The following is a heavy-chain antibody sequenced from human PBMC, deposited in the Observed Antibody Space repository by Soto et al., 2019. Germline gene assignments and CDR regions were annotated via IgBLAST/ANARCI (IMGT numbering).Heavy chain of an antibody. V-gene: IGHV4-31*03. D-gene: IGHD2-2*01. Sequence: QVQLQESGPGLVKPSQTLSLTCTVSGGSISSGGYYWSWIRPHPGKGREWIGYIYHSGTTYYNPSLKSRVTISVATSKNQFSLKLTSVPAADTAVYYCARVGGNRLRGWFDPWGQGTLVTVSS. CDR1: GGSISSGGYY. CDR3: ARVGGNRLRGWFDP. J-gene: IGHJ5*02. CDR2: IYHSGTT.